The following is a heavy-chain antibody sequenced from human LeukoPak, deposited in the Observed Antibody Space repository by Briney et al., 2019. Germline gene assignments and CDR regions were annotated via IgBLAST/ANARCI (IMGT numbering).Heavy chain of an antibody. D-gene: IGHD3-10*01. V-gene: IGHV4-59*01. J-gene: IGHJ4*02. CDR2: IYYSGST. Sequence: SETLSLTCTVSGGSISTYYWTWIRQPPGKGLEWLGYIYYSGSTNYNPSLKRRVTISVDTSKNQFSLKLSSVTTADTAVYYCARVGSGNFDYWGQGTLVTVSS. CDR1: GGSISTYY. CDR3: ARVGSGNFDY.